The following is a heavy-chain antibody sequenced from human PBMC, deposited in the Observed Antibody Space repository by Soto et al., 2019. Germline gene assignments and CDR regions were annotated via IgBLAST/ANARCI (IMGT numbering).Heavy chain of an antibody. CDR2: INHSGST. CDR1: GGSFSGYY. J-gene: IGHJ5*02. V-gene: IGHV4-34*01. Sequence: SETLSLTCAVYGGSFSGYYWSWIRQPPGKGLEWIGEINHSGSTYYNPSLKSRVTISVDRSKNQFSLKLTSVTAADTAMYYCARPKTIGAAAGKGWFDPWGQGTLVTVSS. CDR3: ARPKTIGAAAGKGWFDP. D-gene: IGHD6-13*01.